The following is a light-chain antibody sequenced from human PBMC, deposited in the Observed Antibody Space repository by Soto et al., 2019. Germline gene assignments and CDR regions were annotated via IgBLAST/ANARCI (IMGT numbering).Light chain of an antibody. CDR1: QTIRSNY. CDR3: QQYGSSPWT. CDR2: GAS. Sequence: DTVLTQSPGTLSLSPGERATLSCRASQTIRSNYLAWYRQTPGQAPRLLIYGASNRATGIADRFSGSGSGTDFTLIISRLEPEDFALYYRQQYGSSPWTFGQGTKVEIK. V-gene: IGKV3-20*01. J-gene: IGKJ1*01.